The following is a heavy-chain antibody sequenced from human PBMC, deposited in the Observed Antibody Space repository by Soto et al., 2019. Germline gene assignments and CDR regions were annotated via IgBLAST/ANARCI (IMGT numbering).Heavy chain of an antibody. V-gene: IGHV4-59*01. CDR2: IYYSGST. CDR3: ARDNWITIFGVVIPGVWFVP. CDR1: GGSISSYY. Sequence: PSETLSLTCTVSGGSISSYYWSWIRQPPGKGLEWIGYIYYSGSTNYNPSLKSRVTISVDTSKNQFSLKLSSVTAADTAVYYCARDNWITIFGVVIPGVWFVPWGQGTLLTVFS. J-gene: IGHJ5*02. D-gene: IGHD3-3*01.